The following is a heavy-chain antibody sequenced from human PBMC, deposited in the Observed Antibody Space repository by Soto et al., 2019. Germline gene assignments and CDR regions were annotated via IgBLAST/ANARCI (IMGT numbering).Heavy chain of an antibody. CDR2: IIPIFGTA. CDR1: GGTFSSYA. D-gene: IGHD6-19*01. Sequence: SVKVSCKASGGTFSSYAISWVRQAPGQGLEWMGGIIPIFGTANYAQKFQGRVTITADKSTSTAYMELSSLGSEDTAVYYCARGGGSGWYQGFYYYGMDVWGQGTTVTVSS. CDR3: ARGGGSGWYQGFYYYGMDV. V-gene: IGHV1-69*06. J-gene: IGHJ6*02.